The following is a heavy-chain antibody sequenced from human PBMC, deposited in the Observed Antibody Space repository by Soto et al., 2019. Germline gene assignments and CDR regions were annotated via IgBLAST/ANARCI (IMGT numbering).Heavy chain of an antibody. V-gene: IGHV4-31*02. CDR3: ALALGPTTGLDY. Sequence: SETLSLTCSVSGASTGSHYHWTWIRQPPGKGLEWMGYIFNSGTTFYNPSLTSRLSISIDTSGNHFSLELRSVTAEDTAVYYCALALGPTTGLDYWGQGTLVTVPS. D-gene: IGHD1-26*01. J-gene: IGHJ4*02. CDR2: IFNSGTT. CDR1: GASTGSHYH.